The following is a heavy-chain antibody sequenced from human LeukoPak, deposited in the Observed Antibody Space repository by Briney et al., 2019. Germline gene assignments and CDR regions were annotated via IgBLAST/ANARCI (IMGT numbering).Heavy chain of an antibody. CDR3: ARGLFYDSSGYTNLNY. CDR2: MNPSSGNT. J-gene: IGHJ4*02. V-gene: IGHV1-8*01. CDR1: GYTFTSYD. Sequence: ASVKVSCKASGYTFTSYDINWVRQATGQGLEWMGWMNPSSGNTGYAQKFQGRVTMTRNTSISTAYMELSSLRSEDTAVYYCARGLFYDSSGYTNLNYWGQGTLVTVSS. D-gene: IGHD3-22*01.